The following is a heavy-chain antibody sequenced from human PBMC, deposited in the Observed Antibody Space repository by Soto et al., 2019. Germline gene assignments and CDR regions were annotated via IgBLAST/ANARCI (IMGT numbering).Heavy chain of an antibody. V-gene: IGHV1-18*01. J-gene: IGHJ2*01. Sequence: ASVKVSCKASGYTFTSYGISWVRQAPGQGLEWMGWISAYNGNTNYAQKLQGRVTMTTDTSTSTAYMELRSLRSDDTAVYYCARVGRCSGGSCSPQTVSWYFDLWGRGTLVTVSS. CDR1: GYTFTSYG. CDR2: ISAYNGNT. CDR3: ARVGRCSGGSCSPQTVSWYFDL. D-gene: IGHD2-15*01.